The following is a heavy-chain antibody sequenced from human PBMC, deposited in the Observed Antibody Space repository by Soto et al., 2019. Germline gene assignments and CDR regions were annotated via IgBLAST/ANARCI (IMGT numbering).Heavy chain of an antibody. V-gene: IGHV3-23*01. D-gene: IGHD3-3*01. Sequence: EVQLLESGGGLVQPGGSLRLSCAASGFTFSSYAMSWVRQAPGKGLEWVSAISGSGGSTYYADSVKGRFTISRDNSKHTLYLQMNSLRAEDTAVYYCAKGGGTIFGVVTLLHVLWGQGTLVTFSS. CDR3: AKGGGTIFGVVTLLHVL. J-gene: IGHJ4*02. CDR1: GFTFSSYA. CDR2: ISGSGGST.